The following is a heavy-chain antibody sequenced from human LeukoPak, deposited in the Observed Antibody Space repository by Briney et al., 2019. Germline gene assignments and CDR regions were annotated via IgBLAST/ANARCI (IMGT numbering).Heavy chain of an antibody. Sequence: GGSLGLSCAASGFTFSSYAMHWVRQAPGKGLEYVSAISSNGGSTYYANSVKGRFTISRDNSKNTLYLQMGSLRAEDMAVYYCARGPLWRYFDYWGQGTLVTVSS. CDR1: GFTFSSYA. V-gene: IGHV3-64*01. D-gene: IGHD1-1*01. J-gene: IGHJ4*02. CDR3: ARGPLWRYFDY. CDR2: ISSNGGST.